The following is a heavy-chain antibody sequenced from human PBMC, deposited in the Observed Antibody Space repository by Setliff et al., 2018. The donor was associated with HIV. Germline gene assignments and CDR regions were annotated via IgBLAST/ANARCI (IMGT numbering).Heavy chain of an antibody. J-gene: IGHJ6*02. CDR3: AKDFQWSTVNTPLNYQYGMDV. CDR1: GGTFINSA. V-gene: IGHV1-69*05. CDR2: IIPIFGTG. D-gene: IGHD4-17*01. Sequence: SVKVSCKASGGTFINSAFNWVRQAPGQGLEWMGSIIPIFGTGNYAQNFQGRFTISRDNSKNTLYLQMSSLRAEDTAVYYCAKDFQWSTVNTPLNYQYGMDVWGQGTTVTVSS.